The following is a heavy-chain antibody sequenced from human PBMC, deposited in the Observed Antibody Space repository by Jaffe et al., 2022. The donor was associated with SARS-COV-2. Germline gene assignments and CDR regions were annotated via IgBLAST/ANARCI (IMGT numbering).Heavy chain of an antibody. CDR3: AKTREMAIDSGYFDY. V-gene: IGHV3-30*18. CDR2: ISYDGSNK. D-gene: IGHD1-26*01. J-gene: IGHJ4*02. Sequence: QVQLVESGGGVVQPGRSLRLSCAASGFTFSSYGMHWVRQAPGKGLEWVAVISYDGSNKYYADSVKGRFTISRDNSKNTLYLQMNSLRAEDTAVYYCAKTREMAIDSGYFDYWGQGTLVTVSS. CDR1: GFTFSSYG.